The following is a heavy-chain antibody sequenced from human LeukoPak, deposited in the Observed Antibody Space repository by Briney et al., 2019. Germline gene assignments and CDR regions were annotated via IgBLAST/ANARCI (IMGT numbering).Heavy chain of an antibody. J-gene: IGHJ4*02. Sequence: PSETLSLTCTVSGGSISSYYWSWIRQPPGKGLEWIGYIYYSGSTNYNPSLKSRVTISVDTSKNQFSLKLSSVTAADTAVYYCARALAAAAGTSFYWGQGTLVTVSS. CDR3: ARALAAAAGTSFY. V-gene: IGHV4-59*01. CDR2: IYYSGST. CDR1: GGSISSYY. D-gene: IGHD6-13*01.